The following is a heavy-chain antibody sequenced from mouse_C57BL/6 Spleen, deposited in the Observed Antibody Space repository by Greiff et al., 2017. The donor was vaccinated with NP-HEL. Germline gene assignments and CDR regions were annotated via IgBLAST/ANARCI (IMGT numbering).Heavy chain of an antibody. CDR2: INPNYGTT. V-gene: IGHV1-39*01. J-gene: IGHJ2*01. CDR1: GYSFTDYN. Sequence: VHVKQSGPELVKPGASVKISCKASGYSFTDYNMNWVKQSNGKSLEWIGVINPNYGTTSYNQKFKGKATLTVDQSSSTAYMQLNSLTSEDSAVYYCARRGGSSPYYFDYWGQGTTLTVSS. CDR3: ARRGGSSPYYFDY. D-gene: IGHD1-1*01.